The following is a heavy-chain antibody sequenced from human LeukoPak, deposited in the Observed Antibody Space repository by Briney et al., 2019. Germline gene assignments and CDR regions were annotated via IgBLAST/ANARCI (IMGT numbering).Heavy chain of an antibody. J-gene: IGHJ4*02. CDR1: GCTFSSNA. Sequence: GGSLRLSREVSGCTFSSNAMHWVRQAPGKGLEWVAVISYDGSNKNFADSVKGRFTVSRDNSKHTLYLHINSRRSDDTAMYYCATGGKFDFWSGYHIDNWGQGTLVTVSS. V-gene: IGHV3-30*04. CDR2: ISYDGSNK. D-gene: IGHD3-3*01. CDR3: ATGGKFDFWSGYHIDN.